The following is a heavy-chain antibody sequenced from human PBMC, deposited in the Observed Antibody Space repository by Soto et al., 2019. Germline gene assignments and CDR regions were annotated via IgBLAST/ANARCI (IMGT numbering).Heavy chain of an antibody. CDR3: ARGYCSGGNCYSGMDV. J-gene: IGHJ6*02. D-gene: IGHD2-15*01. CDR2: IIPISGTT. V-gene: IGHV1-69*13. CDR1: GGTFSTHA. Sequence: ASVKVSCKASGGTFSTHAIIWVRQAPGHGLEWMGGIIPISGTTYYTQKFQGRVTITAGEPTSTAFMELSSLKSEDTAVFYCARGYCSGGNCYSGMDVWGQGTMVTVSS.